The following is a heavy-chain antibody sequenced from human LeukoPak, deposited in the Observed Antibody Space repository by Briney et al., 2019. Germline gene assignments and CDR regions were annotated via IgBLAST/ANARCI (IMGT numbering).Heavy chain of an antibody. Sequence: GGSLRLSCADSGFTFSSYWMSWVRQAAGKGLEWVANIKQDGSEKYYVDSVKGRFTISRDNAKNSLYLQMNSLRAEDTAVYYCAREWHATSDYWGQGILVTVSS. CDR2: IKQDGSEK. V-gene: IGHV3-7*01. CDR3: AREWHATSDY. J-gene: IGHJ4*02. D-gene: IGHD1-26*01. CDR1: GFTFSSYW.